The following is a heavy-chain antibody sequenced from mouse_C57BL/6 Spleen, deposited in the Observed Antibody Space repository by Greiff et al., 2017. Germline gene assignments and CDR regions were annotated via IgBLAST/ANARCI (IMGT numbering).Heavy chain of an antibody. Sequence: EVKVIESGPGMVKPSQSLSLTCTVTGYSITSGYDWHWIRHFPGNKLEWMGYISYSGSTNYNPSLKSRISITHDTSKNHFFLKLNSVTTEDTATYYCARAGAFSWFAYWGQGTLVTVSA. V-gene: IGHV3-1*01. CDR3: ARAGAFSWFAY. J-gene: IGHJ3*01. CDR2: ISYSGST. CDR1: GYSITSGYD.